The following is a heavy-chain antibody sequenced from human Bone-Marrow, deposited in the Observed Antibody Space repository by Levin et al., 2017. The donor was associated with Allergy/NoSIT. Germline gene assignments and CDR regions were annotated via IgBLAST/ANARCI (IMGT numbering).Heavy chain of an antibody. CDR1: GDSISDYY. CDR2: IYSSGNS. D-gene: IGHD6-13*01. V-gene: IGHV4-59*01. Sequence: ASQTLSLTCTVSGDSISDYYWSWIRQPPGKGLEWIGFIYSSGNSNYNPSLKNRVSISIDTSKNQFSLKLSSVTAADTAMYYCARDVGIAADAFDIWGQGTMVTVSS. CDR3: ARDVGIAADAFDI. J-gene: IGHJ3*02.